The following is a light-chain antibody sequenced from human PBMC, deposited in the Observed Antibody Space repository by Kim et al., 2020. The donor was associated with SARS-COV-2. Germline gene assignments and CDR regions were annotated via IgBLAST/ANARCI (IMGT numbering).Light chain of an antibody. CDR1: SGDTVYA. CDR3: QTWDSTIQV. CDR2: VTIDGNQ. Sequence: ASLKLTCTLHSGDTVYAIAWHQREPEKGPRYLMKVTIDGNQTKGDGIPDRFSGYSSGAERYLPISSLQSEDEADYSCQTWDSTIQVFGRGTQLTFL. J-gene: IGLJ3*02. V-gene: IGLV4-69*01.